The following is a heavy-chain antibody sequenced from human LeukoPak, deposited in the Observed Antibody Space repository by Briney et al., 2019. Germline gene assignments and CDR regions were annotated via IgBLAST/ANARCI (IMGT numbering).Heavy chain of an antibody. CDR3: ARAGVGANNWFDP. CDR2: IYYSGST. CDR1: GGSISSYY. D-gene: IGHD1-26*01. Sequence: PSETLSLTCTVSGGSISSYYWSWIRQPPGKGLEWIGYIYYSGSTNYNPSLKSRVTISVDTSKNQFSLKLSSVTAADMAVYYCARAGVGANNWFDPWGQGTLVTVSS. V-gene: IGHV4-59*01. J-gene: IGHJ5*02.